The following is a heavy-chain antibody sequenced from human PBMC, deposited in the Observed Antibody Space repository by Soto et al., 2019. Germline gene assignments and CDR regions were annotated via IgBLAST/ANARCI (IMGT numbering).Heavy chain of an antibody. J-gene: IGHJ6*02. CDR2: INPSGGST. CDR3: ARGAQWLVKYYYGMDV. Sequence: PSVKVSCKASGYTFTSYYMHWVRQAPGQGLEWMGIINPSGGSTSYAQKFQGRVTMTRDTSTSTVYMELSSLRSEDTAVYYCARGAQWLVKYYYGMDVWGQGTTVTVSS. D-gene: IGHD6-19*01. V-gene: IGHV1-46*01. CDR1: GYTFTSYY.